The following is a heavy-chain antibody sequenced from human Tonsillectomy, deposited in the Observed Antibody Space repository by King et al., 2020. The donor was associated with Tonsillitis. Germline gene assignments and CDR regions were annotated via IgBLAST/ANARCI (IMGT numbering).Heavy chain of an antibody. V-gene: IGHV1-2*02. CDR1: GYTFTGYH. CDR2: ISPNSGGT. J-gene: IGHJ3*02. Sequence: EQLVQSGAEVKKPGASVKVSCKASGYTFTGYHMHWVRQARGQGLEWMGWISPNSGGTNYAQMFQGRVTMTRDTSITTAYMELSGLRSDDTAGYYRAKIGTAYGAFDIWGQGTMVTVSS. D-gene: IGHD3-10*01. CDR3: AKIGTAYGAFDI.